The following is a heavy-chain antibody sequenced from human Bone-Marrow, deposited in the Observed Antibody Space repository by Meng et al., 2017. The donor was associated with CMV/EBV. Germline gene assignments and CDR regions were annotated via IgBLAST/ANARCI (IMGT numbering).Heavy chain of an antibody. J-gene: IGHJ4*02. Sequence: GGSLRLSCAASGFTFSSYWMHWVRQAPGKGLVWVSRINSDGSSTSYADSVKGRFTISRDSAKNTLYLQMNSLRAEDTAVYYCAREGLLYSDPFDYWGQGTLVTVSS. CDR2: INSDGSST. CDR3: AREGLLYSDPFDY. V-gene: IGHV3-74*01. CDR1: GFTFSSYW. D-gene: IGHD3-3*01.